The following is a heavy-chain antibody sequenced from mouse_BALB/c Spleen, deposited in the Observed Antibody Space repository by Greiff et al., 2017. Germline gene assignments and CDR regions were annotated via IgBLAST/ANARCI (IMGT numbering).Heavy chain of an antibody. Sequence: EVQLVESGGGLVKPGGSLKLSCAASGFTFSSYAMSWVRQSPEKRLEWVAEISSGGSYTYYPDTVTGRFTISRDNAKNTLYLEMSSLRSEDTAMYYCARDDYGSSYRFAYWGQGTLVTVSA. CDR1: GFTFSSYA. D-gene: IGHD1-1*01. CDR2: ISSGGSYT. CDR3: ARDDYGSSYRFAY. J-gene: IGHJ3*01. V-gene: IGHV5-9-4*01.